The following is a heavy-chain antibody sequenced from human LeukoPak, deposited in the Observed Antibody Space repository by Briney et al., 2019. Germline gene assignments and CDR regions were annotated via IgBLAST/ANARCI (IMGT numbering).Heavy chain of an antibody. J-gene: IGHJ4*02. V-gene: IGHV3-66*01. CDR3: ARGQSEAGNPTFDY. CDR2: IYSGGNA. CDR1: GFTVSSNY. D-gene: IGHD6-19*01. Sequence: PGGSLRLSCAASGFTVSSNYMSWVRQAPGKGLEWVSVIYSGGNAYYADSVKGRFTISRDNSKDTLYLQMSTLRAEDSAVYYCARGQSEAGNPTFDYWGQGTLVTVSS.